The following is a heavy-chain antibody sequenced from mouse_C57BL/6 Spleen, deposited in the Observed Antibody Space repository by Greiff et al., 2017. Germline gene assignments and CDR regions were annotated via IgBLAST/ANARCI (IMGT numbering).Heavy chain of an antibody. V-gene: IGHV1-15*01. CDR2: IDPETGGT. CDR3: TRDGDYGSRCDY. D-gene: IGHD1-1*01. Sequence: QVQLQQSGAELVRPGASVTLSCKASGYTFTDYEMHWVKQTPVHGLEWIGAIDPETGGTAYNQKFKGKAILTADKSSSTAYMELRSLTSEDSAVYYCTRDGDYGSRCDYWGQGTTLTVSS. J-gene: IGHJ2*01. CDR1: GYTFTDYE.